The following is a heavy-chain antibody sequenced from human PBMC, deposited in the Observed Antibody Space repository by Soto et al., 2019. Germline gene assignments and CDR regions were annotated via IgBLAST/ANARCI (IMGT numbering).Heavy chain of an antibody. CDR2: ISNTGGTR. D-gene: IGHD6-6*01. V-gene: IGHV3-48*02. CDR1: GFTFSTYS. Sequence: EVQLVESGGGWVQPGGSLRLSCAASGFTFSTYSMNWVRQAPGKGLEWVSYISNTGGTRYYADSVKGRITISRDNAKNSLYLQLTSLRQEDTAVYYCARDSSAAARRGGMDVWGQGITVTVSS. J-gene: IGHJ6*02. CDR3: ARDSSAAARRGGMDV.